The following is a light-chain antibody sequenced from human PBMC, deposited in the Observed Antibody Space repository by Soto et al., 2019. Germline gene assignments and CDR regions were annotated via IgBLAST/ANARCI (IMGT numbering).Light chain of an antibody. Sequence: EIVMTQSPATLSVSPGGRATLSCRASQSLSDTLAWYQQKPGQAPRLLIYGASTRAPGFPARFSGSGSGTDFTLTSSSLQSEDFGVYYCQQYNNWPWTFGQGTKVEIK. CDR1: QSLSDT. J-gene: IGKJ1*01. V-gene: IGKV3-15*01. CDR2: GAS. CDR3: QQYNNWPWT.